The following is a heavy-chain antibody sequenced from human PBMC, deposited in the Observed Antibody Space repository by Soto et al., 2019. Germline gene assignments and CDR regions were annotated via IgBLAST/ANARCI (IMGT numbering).Heavy chain of an antibody. D-gene: IGHD2-21*01. CDR1: GFTFSSYS. J-gene: IGHJ5*02. V-gene: IGHV3-48*01. CDR2: ISSSSSTI. CDR3: ARDVAYDCPHNWFDP. Sequence: GGSLRLSCAASGFTFSSYSMNWVRQAPGKGLEWVSYISSSSSTIYYADSVKGRFTISRDNAKNSLYLQMNSLRAEDTAVYYCARDVAYDCPHNWFDPWGQGTLVTVSS.